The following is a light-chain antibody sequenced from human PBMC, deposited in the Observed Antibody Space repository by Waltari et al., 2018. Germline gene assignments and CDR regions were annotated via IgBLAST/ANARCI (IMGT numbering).Light chain of an antibody. CDR2: ASS. J-gene: IGKJ4*01. V-gene: IGKV1-8*01. CDR3: QQYGTSSLS. Sequence: AIRMTQSPASLSASTGDRVTISCRASQGVSTYLAWYQQKPGKAPSLLIYASSTLESGVPSKFSGSGSGTDFTLTISCLQSEDFATYYCQQYGTSSLSFGGGTKVEIK. CDR1: QGVSTY.